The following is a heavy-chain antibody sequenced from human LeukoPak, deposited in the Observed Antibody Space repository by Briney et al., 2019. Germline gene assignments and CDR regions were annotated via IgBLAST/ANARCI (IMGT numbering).Heavy chain of an antibody. CDR2: IHYTGIT. CDR3: ARQLSGTYQWTFDY. Sequence: SETLTLTCTVSGGSSSTATHYWAWIRQPPGEGMEWIGTIHYTGITYYNPSLKSRVTISVDTSKNQFSLHLGSVTAADTAVYHCARQLSGTYQWTFDYWGQGTLVPVSS. J-gene: IGHJ4*02. D-gene: IGHD1-26*01. V-gene: IGHV4-39*01. CDR1: GGSSSTATHY.